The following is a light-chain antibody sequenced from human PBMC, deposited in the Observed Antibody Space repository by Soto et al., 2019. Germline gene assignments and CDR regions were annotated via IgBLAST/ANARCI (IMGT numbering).Light chain of an antibody. Sequence: EIVLTQSPATLSLSPGERATLSCRASQSVSSYLAWYQQKPGQAPRLLIYDASNRATSIPARFRGSGAGTDFTLTISSLEPEEYAVYYCQQRSNWPPLTVGGGTPVEIK. V-gene: IGKV3-11*01. CDR2: DAS. CDR1: QSVSSY. CDR3: QQRSNWPPLT. J-gene: IGKJ4*01.